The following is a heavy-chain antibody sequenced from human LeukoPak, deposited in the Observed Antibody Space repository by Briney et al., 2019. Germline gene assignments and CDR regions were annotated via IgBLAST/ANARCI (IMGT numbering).Heavy chain of an antibody. CDR3: ARGTYYDFWSGYLSP. CDR1: AFTVSSNY. J-gene: IGHJ5*02. Sequence: GGSLRLSCAASAFTVSSNYMSWVRQAPGKGLEWVSVIYSGGSTYYADSVKGRFTISRDNSKNTLYLQMNSLRAEDTAVYYCARGTYYDFWSGYLSPWGQGTLVTVSS. CDR2: IYSGGST. D-gene: IGHD3-3*01. V-gene: IGHV3-53*01.